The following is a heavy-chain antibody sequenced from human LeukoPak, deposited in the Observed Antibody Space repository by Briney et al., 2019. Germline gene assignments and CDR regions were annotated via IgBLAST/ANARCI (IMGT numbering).Heavy chain of an antibody. V-gene: IGHV3-23*01. CDR1: GFTVSSNY. D-gene: IGHD2-21*01. J-gene: IGHJ4*02. Sequence: PGGSLRLSCAASGFTVSSNYVSWVRQAPGKGLEWVSAISGSGGSTYYADSVKGRFTISRDNSKNTLYLQMNSLRAEDTAVYYCAKGPNIVVVENWGQGTLVTVSS. CDR2: ISGSGGST. CDR3: AKGPNIVVVEN.